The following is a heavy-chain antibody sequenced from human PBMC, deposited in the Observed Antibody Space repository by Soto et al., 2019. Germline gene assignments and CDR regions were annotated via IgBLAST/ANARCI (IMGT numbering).Heavy chain of an antibody. CDR2: ISAGGDRT. Sequence: PGGSLRLSCAASGFTFSSYAMSWVRQAPGKGLEWVSGISAGGDRTHYADSVKGRFTISSDNSKKTLYLQMNSLRAEDTALYYCTKGPLGHSLAAMSDYWGQGTLVTVSS. V-gene: IGHV3-23*01. CDR1: GFTFSSYA. CDR3: TKGPLGHSLAAMSDY. J-gene: IGHJ4*02. D-gene: IGHD2-2*01.